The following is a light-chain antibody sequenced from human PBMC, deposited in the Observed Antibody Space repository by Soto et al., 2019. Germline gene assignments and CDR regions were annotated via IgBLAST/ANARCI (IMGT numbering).Light chain of an antibody. CDR2: GAS. CDR1: QSINNK. Sequence: EIVMTQSPATLSVSPGERVTLSCRASQSINNKVAWYQQKPGQAPRLLIYGASTRATGISARFSGSGSGTEFTLTISSLQSEEFAVYYCQQYNNWPPITFGQGTRLEIK. CDR3: QQYNNWPPIT. J-gene: IGKJ5*01. V-gene: IGKV3-15*01.